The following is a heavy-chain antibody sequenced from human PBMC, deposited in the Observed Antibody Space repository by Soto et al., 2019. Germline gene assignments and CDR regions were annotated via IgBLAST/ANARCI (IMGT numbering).Heavy chain of an antibody. CDR1: GGSVSSGSYY. CDR3: AREVSTAMVPTSPFDI. J-gene: IGHJ3*02. Sequence: QVQLQESGPGLVKPSETLSLTCTVSGGSVSSGSYYWSWIRQPPGKGLEWIGYIYYSGSTNYNPSLKGRVTISVDTSKNQFSLKLSSVTAADTAVYYCAREVSTAMVPTSPFDIWGQGTMVTVSS. V-gene: IGHV4-61*01. D-gene: IGHD5-18*01. CDR2: IYYSGST.